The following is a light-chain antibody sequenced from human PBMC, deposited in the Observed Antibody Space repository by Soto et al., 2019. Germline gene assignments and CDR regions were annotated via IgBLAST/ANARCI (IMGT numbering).Light chain of an antibody. V-gene: IGKV1-9*01. CDR2: AAS. CDR3: QQLNSYPRVT. J-gene: IGKJ5*01. Sequence: DIQLTQSQSFLSASVGDRVTITCRASQGISSYLAWYQQKPGKAPKLLIYAASTLQSGVPSRFSGSGSGTEFTLTISSLQPEDFATYYCQQLNSYPRVTSGQVTRLEIK. CDR1: QGISSY.